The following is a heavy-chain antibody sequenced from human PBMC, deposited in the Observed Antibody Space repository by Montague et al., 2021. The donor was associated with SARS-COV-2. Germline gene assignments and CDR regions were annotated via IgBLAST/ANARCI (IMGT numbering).Heavy chain of an antibody. D-gene: IGHD4-23*01. CDR2: IDWDDDK. CDR1: GFSLGTSGMC. V-gene: IGHV2-70*01. Sequence: PALVKPTQTLTLTCTFSGFSLGTSGMCVSWIRQPPGKALEWLALIDWDDDKYYSISLKTRLTISKDTSKTQVVLTMTNMDPVDTATYYCARGRYGGNRGYYFDYWGQGTLVTVSS. CDR3: ARGRYGGNRGYYFDY. J-gene: IGHJ4*02.